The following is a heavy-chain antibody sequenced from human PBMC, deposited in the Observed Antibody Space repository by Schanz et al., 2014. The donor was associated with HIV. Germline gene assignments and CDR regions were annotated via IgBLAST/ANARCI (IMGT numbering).Heavy chain of an antibody. J-gene: IGHJ4*02. D-gene: IGHD6-19*01. CDR1: TFTFSTYA. CDR3: AKTSYGWYFEY. CDR2: ISGSGGST. Sequence: EVQLLESGGGLVQPGGSLRLSCAASTFTFSTYAMSWVRQAPGKGLEWVSVISGSGGSTYYADSVKGRFTISRDNSKNTLYLQMNSLRVEDTAVYYCAKTSYGWYFEYWGQGTLVTVSS. V-gene: IGHV3-23*01.